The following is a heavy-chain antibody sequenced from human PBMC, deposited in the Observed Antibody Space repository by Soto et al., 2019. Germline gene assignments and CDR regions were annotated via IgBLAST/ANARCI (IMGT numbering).Heavy chain of an antibody. D-gene: IGHD3-22*01. CDR2: IYDFGSTGYT. J-gene: IGHJ4*02. CDR3: AKDGGDYYDSSGYYSEYFDY. Sequence: PGGSLRLSCQASGFFVNNYQMSWVRQAPGKGLEWVSVIYDFGSTGYTYYADSVKGRFTISRDNSKNTLYLQMNSLRAEDTAVYYCAKDGGDYYDSSGYYSEYFDYWGQGTLVTVSS. V-gene: IGHV3-23*01. CDR1: GFFVNNYQ.